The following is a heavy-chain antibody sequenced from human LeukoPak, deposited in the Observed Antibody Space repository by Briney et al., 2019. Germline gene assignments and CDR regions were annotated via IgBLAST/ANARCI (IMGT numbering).Heavy chain of an antibody. CDR2: INSDGSST. J-gene: IGHJ4*02. Sequence: GGSLRLSCAASGFTSSSYWMHWVRQAPGKGLVWVSRINSDGSSTSYADSVKGRFTISRDNAKNTLYLQMNSLRAEDTAVYYCARDFCSGGSCYSVADYWGQGTLVTVSS. CDR3: ARDFCSGGSCYSVADY. V-gene: IGHV3-74*01. D-gene: IGHD2-15*01. CDR1: GFTSSSYW.